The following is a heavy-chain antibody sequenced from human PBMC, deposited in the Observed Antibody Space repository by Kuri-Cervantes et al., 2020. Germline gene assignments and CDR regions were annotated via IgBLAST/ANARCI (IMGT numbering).Heavy chain of an antibody. Sequence: SETLSLTCTVSGGSISSSSYYWGWIRQPPGKGLEWIGSIYYSGSTYYNPSLKSRVTISVGTSKNQFSLKLSSVTAADTAVYYCAREVFVVVPAARVVFDYWGQGTLVTVSS. D-gene: IGHD2-2*01. CDR2: IYYSGST. J-gene: IGHJ4*02. V-gene: IGHV4-39*01. CDR1: GGSISSSSYY. CDR3: AREVFVVVPAARVVFDY.